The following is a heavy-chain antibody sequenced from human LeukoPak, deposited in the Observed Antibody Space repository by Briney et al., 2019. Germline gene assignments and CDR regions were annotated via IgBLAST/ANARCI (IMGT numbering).Heavy chain of an antibody. CDR1: GGSISSSSYY. CDR2: IYYSGST. D-gene: IGHD3-16*01. J-gene: IGHJ4*02. Sequence: SQTLSLTCTVSGGSISSSSYYWGWIRQPPGKGLEWIGGIYYSGSTYYNPSLKSRVTISVDTSKNQFSLKLSSVTAADTAVYYCAINQGGYYFDYWGQGTLVTVSS. CDR3: AINQGGYYFDY. V-gene: IGHV4-39*07.